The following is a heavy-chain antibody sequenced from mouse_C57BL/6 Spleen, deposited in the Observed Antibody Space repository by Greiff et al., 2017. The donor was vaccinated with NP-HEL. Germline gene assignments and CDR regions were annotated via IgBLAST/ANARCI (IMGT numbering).Heavy chain of an antibody. J-gene: IGHJ4*01. Sequence: QVQLKESGAELVKPGASVKISCKASGYAFSSYWMNWVKQRPGKGLEWIGQIYPGDGDTNYNGKFKGKATLTADKSSSTAYMQLSSLTSEDSAVYFCARRIYYGSSYDYYAMDYWGQGTSVTVSS. D-gene: IGHD1-1*01. CDR1: GYAFSSYW. V-gene: IGHV1-80*01. CDR2: IYPGDGDT. CDR3: ARRIYYGSSYDYYAMDY.